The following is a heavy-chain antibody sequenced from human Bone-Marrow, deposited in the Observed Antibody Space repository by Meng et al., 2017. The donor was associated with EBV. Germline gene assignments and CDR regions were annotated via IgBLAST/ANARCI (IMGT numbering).Heavy chain of an antibody. V-gene: IGHV4-39*07. CDR3: ARDPYDY. Sequence: QLQLQESGPGLVKPSETLSLTCTVSGGSISNSSYYWGWIRQPPGKGLEWIGSIYYSGSTYYNPSLKSRVTISVDTSKNQFSLKLSSVTAADTAVYYCARDPYDYWGQGTLVTVSS. CDR1: GGSISNSSYY. CDR2: IYYSGST. J-gene: IGHJ4*02.